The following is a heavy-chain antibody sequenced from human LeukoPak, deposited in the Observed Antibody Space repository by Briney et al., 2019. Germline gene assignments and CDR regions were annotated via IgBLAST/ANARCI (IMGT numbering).Heavy chain of an antibody. D-gene: IGHD3-10*01. CDR1: GFSFSTPW. Sequence: GGSLRLSCAASGFSFSTPWMHWFRQAPGKGLEWVAFIRYDGSNKYYAGSVKGRFTVSRDNSKNTLYLQMNSLRAEDTAVYYCAKDPVNYYGSGSQEDYWGQGTLVTVSS. CDR2: IRYDGSNK. CDR3: AKDPVNYYGSGSQEDY. V-gene: IGHV3-30*02. J-gene: IGHJ4*02.